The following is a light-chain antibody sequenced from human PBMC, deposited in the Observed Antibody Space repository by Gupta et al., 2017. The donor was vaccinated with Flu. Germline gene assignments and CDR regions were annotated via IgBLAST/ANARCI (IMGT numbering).Light chain of an antibody. Sequence: QTVVTQERSFSVSPGGTVTLTCGLSPGSVSTSYYPSWYQQHPGPAQRTLIYNTNRRSAGAADRFSATIVGNTAAITITGPQADEAADYYCALDMGSNMWVFGGGTKLTVL. CDR2: NTN. CDR1: PGSVSTSYY. V-gene: IGLV8-61*01. J-gene: IGLJ3*02. CDR3: ALDMGSNMWV.